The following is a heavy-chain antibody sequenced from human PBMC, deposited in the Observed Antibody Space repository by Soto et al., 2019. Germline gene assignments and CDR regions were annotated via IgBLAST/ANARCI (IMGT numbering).Heavy chain of an antibody. CDR2: ISGSGGST. V-gene: IGHV3-23*04. CDR3: AKVGYYDSSGHNWFDP. CDR1: GLTVSSNY. Sequence: EVQLVETGGGLIQPGGSLRLSCAVSGLTVSSNYMSWVRQAPGKGLEWVSAISGSGGSTYYADSVKGRFTISRDNSKNTLYLQMNSLRADDTAVYYCAKVGYYDSSGHNWFDPWGQGTLVTVSS. J-gene: IGHJ5*02. D-gene: IGHD3-22*01.